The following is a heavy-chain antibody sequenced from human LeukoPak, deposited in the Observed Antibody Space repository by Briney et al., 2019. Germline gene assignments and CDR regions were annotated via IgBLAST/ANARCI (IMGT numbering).Heavy chain of an antibody. V-gene: IGHV3-7*01. CDR1: GFTFTDYW. J-gene: IGHJ4*02. CDR3: ARDAGPMTTVTTWDY. CDR2: IRQGGGEK. Sequence: PGGSLRLSCAVSGFTFTDYWMNWVRQAPGKGLEWVASIRQGGGEKSYVDSVKGRFTISRDNTKNSLYLQMSSLWAEDTAVYYCARDAGPMTTVTTWDYWGQGTLVTVSS. D-gene: IGHD4-17*01.